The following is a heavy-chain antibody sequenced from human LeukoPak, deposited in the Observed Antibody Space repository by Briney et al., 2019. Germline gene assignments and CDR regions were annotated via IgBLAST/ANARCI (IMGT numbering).Heavy chain of an antibody. CDR2: IDPSDSYT. D-gene: IGHD5-12*01. CDR3: ARHWGYSGYDQLYFDY. CDR1: GYSFTSYW. J-gene: IGHJ4*02. V-gene: IGHV5-10-1*01. Sequence: GESLRISCKGSGYSFTSYWISWVRQMPGKGLEWMGRIDPSDSYTNYSPSFQGHVTISADKSISTAYLQWSSLEASDTAMYYCARHWGYSGYDQLYFDYWGQGTLVTVSS.